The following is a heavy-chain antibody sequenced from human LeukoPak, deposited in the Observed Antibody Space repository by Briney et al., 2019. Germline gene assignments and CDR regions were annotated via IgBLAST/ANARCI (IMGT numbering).Heavy chain of an antibody. CDR1: GFTFSSYS. V-gene: IGHV3-21*01. CDR3: ARLYCDGDCYP. J-gene: IGHJ5*02. CDR2: ISASSSYI. D-gene: IGHD2-21*02. Sequence: GGSLRLSCAASGFTFSSYSMHWVRQAPGKGPEWVSSISASSSYIYYADSVKGRFTISRDNAKNSLFLQMNSLRAEDTAVYYCARLYCDGDCYPWGQGTLVTVSS.